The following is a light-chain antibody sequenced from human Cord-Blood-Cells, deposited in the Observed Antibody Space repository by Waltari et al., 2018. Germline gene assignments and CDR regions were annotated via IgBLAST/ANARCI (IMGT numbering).Light chain of an antibody. V-gene: IGLV2-14*01. CDR2: DVS. J-gene: IGLJ2*01. Sequence: QSALTQPASVSGSPGQSITLSCPGTSSAVGGYNYFSWYQQHPGKAPKLMIYDVSNRPSGVSNRFSGSKSGNTASLTISGLQAEDEADYYCSSYTSSSNVVFGGGTKLTVL. CDR1: SSAVGGYNY. CDR3: SSYTSSSNVV.